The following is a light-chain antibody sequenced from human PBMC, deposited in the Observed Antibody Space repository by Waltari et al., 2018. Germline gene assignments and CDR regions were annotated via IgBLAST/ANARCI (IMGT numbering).Light chain of an antibody. CDR1: QSLVASDGNTY. V-gene: IGKV2-30*01. CDR3: MQGSHWPWT. CDR2: RVS. J-gene: IGKJ1*01. Sequence: GVLTHSPLSLPVTLGQPASISCRSTQSLVASDGNTYFNWFQQRPGQSPRRLFYRVSKRDSGVPDRFSDSGSGTDFTLRITRVEAEDVGVYYCMQGSHWPWTFGQGTKVEIK.